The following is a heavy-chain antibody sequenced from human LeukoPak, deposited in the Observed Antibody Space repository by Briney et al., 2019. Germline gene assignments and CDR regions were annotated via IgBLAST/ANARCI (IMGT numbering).Heavy chain of an antibody. CDR3: ASSNWNYVPLNWFDP. D-gene: IGHD1-7*01. V-gene: IGHV4-39*01. Sequence: PSETLSLTCTVPGGSISSSSYYWGWIRQPPGKGLEWIGSIYYSGSTYYNPSLKSRVTISVDTSKNQSSLKLSSVTAADAAVYYCASSNWNYVPLNWFDPWGQGTLVTVSS. CDR1: GGSISSSSYY. CDR2: IYYSGST. J-gene: IGHJ5*02.